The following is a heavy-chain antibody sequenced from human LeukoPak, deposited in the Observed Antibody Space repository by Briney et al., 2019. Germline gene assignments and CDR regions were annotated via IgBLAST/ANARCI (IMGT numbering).Heavy chain of an antibody. J-gene: IGHJ6*03. V-gene: IGHV1-58*01. CDR2: IVVGSGNT. Sequence: GASVKVSCKASGFTFTSSAVQWVRQARGQRLEWIGRIVVGSGNTNYAQKFQERVTITRDMSTSTAYMELSSLRSEDTAVYYCAADPLRSSSWYPHMDVWGKGTTVTVSS. CDR3: AADPLRSSSWYPHMDV. CDR1: GFTFTSSA. D-gene: IGHD6-13*01.